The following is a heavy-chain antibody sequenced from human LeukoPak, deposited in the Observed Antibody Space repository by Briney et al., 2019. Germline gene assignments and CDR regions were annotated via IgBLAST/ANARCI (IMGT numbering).Heavy chain of an antibody. V-gene: IGHV3-23*01. CDR2: ISGSGGST. J-gene: IGHJ3*02. CDR3: AKELNDSWSGYLKYNDAFDI. CDR1: GFTFSSYA. Sequence: GGSLRLSCAASGFTFSSYAMSWVRQAPGEGLEWVSAISGSGGSTYYADSVKGRFTISRDNSKNTLYLQMNSLRAEDTAVYYCAKELNDSWSGYLKYNDAFDIWGPGTMVTVSS. D-gene: IGHD3-3*01.